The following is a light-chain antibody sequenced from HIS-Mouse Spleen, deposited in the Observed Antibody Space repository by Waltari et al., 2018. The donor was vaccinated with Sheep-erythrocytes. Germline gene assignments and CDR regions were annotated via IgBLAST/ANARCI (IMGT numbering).Light chain of an antibody. V-gene: IGLV3-10*01. J-gene: IGLJ3*02. Sequence: SYELTQPPSVSVSPVQTARLTCHGYAFPNKYSSWYQQKSGQAPVLVIYEDSKRPSGIPERFSGSSSGTMATLTISGAQVEDEADYYCYSTDSSGNHWVFGGGTKLTVL. CDR1: AFPNKY. CDR2: EDS. CDR3: YSTDSSGNHWV.